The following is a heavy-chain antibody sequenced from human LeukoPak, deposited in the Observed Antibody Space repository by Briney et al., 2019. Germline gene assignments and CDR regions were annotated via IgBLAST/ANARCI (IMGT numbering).Heavy chain of an antibody. CDR1: GYTFTGYG. D-gene: IGHD6-19*01. Sequence: ASVKVSCKASGYTFTGYGISWVRQAPGQGLEWMGWISAYNGNTNYAQKLEGRVTMTTDTSTSTAYMELRSLRSDDTAVYYCARNPPGWLVPDYWGQGTLVTVSS. J-gene: IGHJ4*02. V-gene: IGHV1-18*01. CDR3: ARNPPGWLVPDY. CDR2: ISAYNGNT.